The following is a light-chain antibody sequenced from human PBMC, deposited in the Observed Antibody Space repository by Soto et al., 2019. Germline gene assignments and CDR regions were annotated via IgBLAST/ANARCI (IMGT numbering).Light chain of an antibody. J-gene: IGKJ2*01. CDR2: DAS. CDR1: RSISNY. Sequence: DIVLTQSPATLSLSPGERATLSCRASRSISNYLAWYQQKPGQPPRLLIYDASNRATDIPARFSGSGSGTDFTLTISSLEPDDFAVYYCQQRGSWYTFRQGTKLEIK. V-gene: IGKV3-11*01. CDR3: QQRGSWYT.